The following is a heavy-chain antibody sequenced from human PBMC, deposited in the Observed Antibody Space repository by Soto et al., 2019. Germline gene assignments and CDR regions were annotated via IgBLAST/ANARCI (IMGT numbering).Heavy chain of an antibody. CDR3: AKDRGGSYYYYYYGMDV. CDR1: GFTFSSYG. D-gene: IGHD1-26*01. CDR2: ISYDGSNK. Sequence: GGSLRLSCAASGFTFSSYGMHWVRQAPGKGLEWVAVISYDGSNKYYADSVKGRFTISRDNSKNTLYLQMNSLRAEDTAVYYCAKDRGGSYYYYYYGMDVWGQGTTVTVSS. J-gene: IGHJ6*02. V-gene: IGHV3-30*18.